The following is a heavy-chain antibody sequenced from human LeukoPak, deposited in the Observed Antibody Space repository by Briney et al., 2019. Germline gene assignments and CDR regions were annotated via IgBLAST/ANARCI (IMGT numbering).Heavy chain of an antibody. CDR3: AAIVGATTPPFDH. V-gene: IGHV3-30*04. D-gene: IGHD1-26*01. CDR1: GVTFSSDA. J-gene: IGHJ4*02. Sequence: RRSPRLSCAASGVTFSSDAMHWVPQAPGKGLEWGAVISYDGSTKYYADSVKGRFTISRDNSKNTLYLQMNSLRAEDTAVYYCAAIVGATTPPFDHWGEGTLDSVSS. CDR2: ISYDGSTK.